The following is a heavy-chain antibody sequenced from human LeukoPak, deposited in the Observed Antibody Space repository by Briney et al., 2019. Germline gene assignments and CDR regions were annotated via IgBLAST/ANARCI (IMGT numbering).Heavy chain of an antibody. CDR3: ARHILEEHWFGP. Sequence: PSETLSLTCSVSGGSMSSENEYWGWIRQTPGKGLEWIGSVYNTGSTDYNPSLKRRFSISIDTSKNQFSLKVTSVTAADTAVYYCARHILEEHWFGPWGLGTLVIVSS. D-gene: IGHD1-1*01. CDR2: VYNTGST. CDR1: GGSMSSENEY. J-gene: IGHJ5*02. V-gene: IGHV4-39*01.